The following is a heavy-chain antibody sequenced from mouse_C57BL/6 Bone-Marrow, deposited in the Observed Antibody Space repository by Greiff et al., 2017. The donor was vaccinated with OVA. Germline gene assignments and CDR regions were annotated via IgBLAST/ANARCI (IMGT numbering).Heavy chain of an antibody. CDR1: GFTFSNYW. J-gene: IGHJ2*01. V-gene: IGHV6-3*01. Sequence: EVKLVESGGGLVQPGGSMKLSCVASGFTFSNYWMNWVRQSPEKGLEWVAQISLKSDNYATYYAESVKGRFTISKDASKSSVYLQMSNLRAEASVFYYCTGCDYEPVDYLDYWGQGTTLTVSS. D-gene: IGHD2-4*01. CDR3: TGCDYEPVDYLDY. CDR2: ISLKSDNYAT.